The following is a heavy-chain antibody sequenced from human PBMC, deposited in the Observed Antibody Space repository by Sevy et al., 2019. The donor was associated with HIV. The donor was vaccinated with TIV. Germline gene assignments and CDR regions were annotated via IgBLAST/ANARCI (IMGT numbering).Heavy chain of an antibody. CDR1: GYTFTSYN. D-gene: IGHD2-15*01. J-gene: IGHJ4*02. V-gene: IGHV1-18*04. CDR2: ISGYNGDT. Sequence: ASVKVSCKASGYTFTSYNINWVRQAPGQGLDWMGRISGYNGDTLYAQKFQGRVTMTTDKTTNKAYMELRSLRSDDTAVYYCARDSCSGGSCYQSGVYWGQGTLVTVSS. CDR3: ARDSCSGGSCYQSGVY.